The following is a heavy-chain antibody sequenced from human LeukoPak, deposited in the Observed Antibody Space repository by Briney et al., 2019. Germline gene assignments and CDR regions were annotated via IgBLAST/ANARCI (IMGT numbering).Heavy chain of an antibody. D-gene: IGHD3-9*01. CDR3: ARGLRYFGGRDV. Sequence: ASVKVSCKASGYTFTSYAINWVRQATGQGLEWMGWMNPNSGNTGYAQKFQGRVTMTRNTSISTAYMELSSLRSEDTAVYYCARGLRYFGGRDVWGQGTTVTVSS. J-gene: IGHJ6*02. V-gene: IGHV1-8*01. CDR1: GYTFTSYA. CDR2: MNPNSGNT.